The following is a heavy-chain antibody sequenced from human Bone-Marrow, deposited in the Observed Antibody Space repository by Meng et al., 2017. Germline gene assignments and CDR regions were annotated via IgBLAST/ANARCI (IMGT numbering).Heavy chain of an antibody. CDR2: INYSGTT. Sequence: HVQMQESGQGLGHTSQNLSLTCTVSCGSIRSGGDYWSWIRQHPGKGLEWIGYINYSGTTYYNPSLSSLLTISVDTSKNQFSLNLSSVTAADTAVYYCARDIRQGGNIWFDPWGQGTLVTVSS. D-gene: IGHD3-16*01. J-gene: IGHJ5*02. CDR3: ARDIRQGGNIWFDP. V-gene: IGHV4-31*01. CDR1: CGSIRSGGDY.